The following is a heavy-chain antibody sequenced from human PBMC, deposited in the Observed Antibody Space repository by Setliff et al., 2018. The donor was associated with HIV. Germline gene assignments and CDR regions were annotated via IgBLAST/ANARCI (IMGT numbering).Heavy chain of an antibody. Sequence: SETLSLTCSVSGGSISGYYWTWIRQPPGKGLEWIGYIYSSGSTNYNPSLKSRVTISVDTSKNQFSLKLSSVTAADTAVYYCAREHFWSGYYSYDAFDIWGQVTMVTVSS. CDR1: GGSISGYY. J-gene: IGHJ3*02. V-gene: IGHV4-4*09. CDR2: IYSSGST. D-gene: IGHD3-3*02. CDR3: AREHFWSGYYSYDAFDI.